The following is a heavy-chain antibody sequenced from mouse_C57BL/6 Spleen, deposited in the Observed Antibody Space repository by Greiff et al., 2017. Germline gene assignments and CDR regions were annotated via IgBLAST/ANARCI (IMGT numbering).Heavy chain of an antibody. CDR1: GYTFTSYW. D-gene: IGHD2-4*01. CDR3: ARSDDYGDY. Sequence: VQLQQPGAELVRPGTSVKLSCKASGYTFTSYWMHWVKQRPGQGLEWIGVIAPSDSYTNYNQKFKGKATLTVDTSSSTAYMQLSSLTSEDSAVYYCARSDDYGDYWGQGTTLTVSA. V-gene: IGHV1-59*01. CDR2: IAPSDSYT. J-gene: IGHJ2*01.